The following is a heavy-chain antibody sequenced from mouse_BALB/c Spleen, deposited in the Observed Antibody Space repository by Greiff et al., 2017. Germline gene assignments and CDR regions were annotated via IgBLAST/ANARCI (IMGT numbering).Heavy chain of an antibody. CDR3: TRTYGYGRYAMDY. J-gene: IGHJ4*01. Sequence: EVKLQESGTVLARPGASVKMSCKASGYSFTSYWMHWVKQRPGQGLEWIGAIYPGNSDTSYNQKFKGKAKLTAVTSASTAYMELSSLTNEDSAVYYCTRTYGYGRYAMDYWGQGTSVTVSS. CDR2: IYPGNSDT. V-gene: IGHV1-5*01. D-gene: IGHD2-2*01. CDR1: GYSFTSYW.